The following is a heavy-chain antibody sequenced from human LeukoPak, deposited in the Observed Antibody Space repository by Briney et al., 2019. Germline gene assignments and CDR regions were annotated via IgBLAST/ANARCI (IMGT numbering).Heavy chain of an antibody. Sequence: GGSLRLSCVASGLTFGQYWMTWLRQAPGKGLEWVANMRGDGSAIYYVDSVKGRFTISRDNAKNSLYLQMNSLRADDTAIYYCAGTTDLDLWGQGTLVTVSS. J-gene: IGHJ5*02. V-gene: IGHV3-7*04. D-gene: IGHD4-17*01. CDR1: GLTFGQYW. CDR3: AGTTDLDL. CDR2: MRGDGSAI.